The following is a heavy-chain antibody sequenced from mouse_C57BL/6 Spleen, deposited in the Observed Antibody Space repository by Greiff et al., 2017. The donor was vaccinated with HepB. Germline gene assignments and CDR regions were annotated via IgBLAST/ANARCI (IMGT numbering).Heavy chain of an antibody. CDR3: ARAGIITTVVDYWYFDV. D-gene: IGHD1-1*01. CDR2: IYPGGGYT. J-gene: IGHJ1*03. Sequence: VKLVESGAELVRPGTSVKMSCKASGYTFTNYWIGWAKQRPGHGLEWIGDIYPGGGYTNYNEKFKGKATLTADKSSSTAYMQFSSLTSEDSAIYYCARAGIITTVVDYWYFDVWGTGTTVTVSS. V-gene: IGHV1-63*01. CDR1: GYTFTNYW.